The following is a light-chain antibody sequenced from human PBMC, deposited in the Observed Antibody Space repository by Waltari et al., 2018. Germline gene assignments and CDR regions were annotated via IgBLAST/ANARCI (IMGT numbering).Light chain of an antibody. Sequence: QTVLTQPSSLPASPGASASRPCTLSSGVIVANHRIYWYQQKPGSPPQYLLRYKSDSDKQQGSGVPSRFSGSKDYSANAGILLISGLQSEDEADYYCMIWRSGASEFGGGTKLTVL. CDR2: YKSDSDK. V-gene: IGLV5-45*03. J-gene: IGLJ2*01. CDR1: SGVIVANHR. CDR3: MIWRSGASE.